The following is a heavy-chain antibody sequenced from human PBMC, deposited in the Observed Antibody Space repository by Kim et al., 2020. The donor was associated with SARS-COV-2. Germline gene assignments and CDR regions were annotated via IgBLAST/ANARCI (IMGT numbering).Heavy chain of an antibody. Sequence: SETLSLTCTVSGGSVSSGSDFWSWIRQPPGKGLEWVGHIYYSGSTNYNPSLKSRVTISVDTSKNQFSLRLSSVTAADTAVYYCARDDCSNTSCYYFYGMDVWGPGTTVIVSS. J-gene: IGHJ6*02. V-gene: IGHV4-61*01. D-gene: IGHD2-2*01. CDR3: ARDDCSNTSCYYFYGMDV. CDR1: GGSVSSGSDF. CDR2: IYYSGST.